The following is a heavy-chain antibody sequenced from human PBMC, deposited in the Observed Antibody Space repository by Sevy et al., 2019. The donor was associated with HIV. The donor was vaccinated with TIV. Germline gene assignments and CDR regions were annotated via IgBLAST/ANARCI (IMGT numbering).Heavy chain of an antibody. Sequence: ASVKVSCKASGYTFTSYAMHWVRQAPGQRLEWMGWINAGNGNTKYSQKFQGRVTITRDTSASTAYMELSSLRSEDTAVYYCARGPSIYCTNGVCYPYYFDYWGQGTLVTVSS. V-gene: IGHV1-3*01. D-gene: IGHD2-8*01. CDR1: GYTFTSYA. CDR2: INAGNGNT. J-gene: IGHJ4*02. CDR3: ARGPSIYCTNGVCYPYYFDY.